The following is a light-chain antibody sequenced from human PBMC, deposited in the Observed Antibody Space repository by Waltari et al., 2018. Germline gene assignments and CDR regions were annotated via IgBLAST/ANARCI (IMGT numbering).Light chain of an antibody. CDR1: QSVTTN. Sequence: EIVVTQSPASLSLSPGERVTLSCRASQSVTTNLAWYQQKPGQAPRLLIYGASTRAAGIPARFSGSGSGTEFTLTISGLQSEDFAFYYCQQYNDWPPWTFGQGTKVEIK. J-gene: IGKJ1*01. CDR2: GAS. CDR3: QQYNDWPPWT. V-gene: IGKV3-15*01.